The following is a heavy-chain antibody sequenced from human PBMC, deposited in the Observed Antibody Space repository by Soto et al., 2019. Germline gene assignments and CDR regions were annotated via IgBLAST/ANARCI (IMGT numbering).Heavy chain of an antibody. V-gene: IGHV3-23*01. D-gene: IGHD6-6*01. CDR1: GFTFNNYA. CDR3: AEAGGDYSSSREYYFDY. J-gene: IGHJ4*02. Sequence: EVQLLESGGGLVQPGGSLRLSCAASGFTFNNYAMRWVRQAPGKGLEWVSTVIGSGGTTYYADSVKGRFTVSRDNSKNTVYLQMNSLRAEDTAVYYCAEAGGDYSSSREYYFDYWGQGALVTVSS. CDR2: VIGSGGTT.